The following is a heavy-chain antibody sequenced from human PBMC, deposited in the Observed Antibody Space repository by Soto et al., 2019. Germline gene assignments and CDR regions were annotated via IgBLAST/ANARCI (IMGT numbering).Heavy chain of an antibody. CDR1: GGSISSGGYY. D-gene: IGHD5-12*01. CDR3: ARVWGDGYNWGTFDY. CDR2: IYYSGST. J-gene: IGHJ4*02. Sequence: PSETLSLTCTVSGGSISSGGYYWSWIRQHPGKGLEWIGYIYYSGSTYYNPSLKSRVTISVDTSKNQFSLKLSSVTAADTAVYYCARVWGDGYNWGTFDYWGQGNLVTVSS. V-gene: IGHV4-31*03.